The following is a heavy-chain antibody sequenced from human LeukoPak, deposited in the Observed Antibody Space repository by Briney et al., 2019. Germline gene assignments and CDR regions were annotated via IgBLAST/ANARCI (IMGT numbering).Heavy chain of an antibody. V-gene: IGHV4-59*01. CDR2: VYYTGST. CDR1: GGSISSYY. J-gene: IGHJ4*02. CDR3: ARGTLYSGWSYYFDY. D-gene: IGHD6-19*01. Sequence: SETLSLTCTVSGGSISSYYWSWVRQPPGKGLEWIGFVYYTGSTNYSPSLKSRVTISVDTSKNQFSLKLRSVTAADTAVYYCARGTLYSGWSYYFDYWGQGSQVTVSS.